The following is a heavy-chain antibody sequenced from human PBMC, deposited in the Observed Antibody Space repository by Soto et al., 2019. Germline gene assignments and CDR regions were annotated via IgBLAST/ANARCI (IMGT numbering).Heavy chain of an antibody. J-gene: IGHJ4*02. CDR3: NRGSEYDFWSGYL. CDR2: IVPMFGTS. Sequence: QERLVQSGAEVRKPGSSVKVSCKVTGGTSTRYAINWVRQAPGQVLEWMGGIVPMFGTSKYAQKFQGRVTSTENTSTNIAYMELRSLRSEDTAVYYCNRGSEYDFWSGYLGGQGTLVSVSS. D-gene: IGHD3-3*01. CDR1: GGTSTRYA. V-gene: IGHV1-69*06.